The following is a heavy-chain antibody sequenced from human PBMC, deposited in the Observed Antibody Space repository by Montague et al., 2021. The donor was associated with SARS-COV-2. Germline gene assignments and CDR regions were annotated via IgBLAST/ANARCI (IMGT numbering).Heavy chain of an antibody. CDR3: ARTYGSGRGFDL. J-gene: IGHJ2*01. CDR1: GFSLSTSGMC. Sequence: PALVKPTQTLTLACTFSGFSLSTSGMCVSWIRQPPGKGLEWLARIDWDDDKYYSTSLKTRLTISKDTSKNQVVLTMTNMDPVDTATYYCARTYGSGRGFDLWGRGTLVTVSS. CDR2: IDWDDDK. V-gene: IGHV2-70*11. D-gene: IGHD3-10*01.